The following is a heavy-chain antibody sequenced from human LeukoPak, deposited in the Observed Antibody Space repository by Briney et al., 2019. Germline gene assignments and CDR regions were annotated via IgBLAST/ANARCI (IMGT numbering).Heavy chain of an antibody. CDR3: ARVHCSSTSCYPYYFDY. V-gene: IGHV4-30-2*01. D-gene: IGHD2-2*01. J-gene: IGHJ4*02. Sequence: SQTLSLTCAVSGGSISSGGSSWSWIRQPPGKGLEWIGYIYHSGSTYYNPSLKSRVTISVDRSKNQFSLKLSSVTAADTAVYYCARVHCSSTSCYPYYFDYWGQGTLVAVSS. CDR2: IYHSGST. CDR1: GGSISSGGSS.